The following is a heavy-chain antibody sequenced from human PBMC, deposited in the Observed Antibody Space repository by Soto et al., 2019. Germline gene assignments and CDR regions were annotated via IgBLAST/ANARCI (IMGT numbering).Heavy chain of an antibody. CDR2: IYSGGST. CDR1: GFTVSSNY. Sequence: GGSLRLSCAASGFTVSSNYMNWVRQAPGKGLEWVSVIYSGGSTYYADSVKGRFTISRDNSKNTLYLQMNSLRAEDTAVYYCAKEDLERDYFDYWGQGTLVTVSS. J-gene: IGHJ4*02. D-gene: IGHD1-1*01. V-gene: IGHV3-66*01. CDR3: AKEDLERDYFDY.